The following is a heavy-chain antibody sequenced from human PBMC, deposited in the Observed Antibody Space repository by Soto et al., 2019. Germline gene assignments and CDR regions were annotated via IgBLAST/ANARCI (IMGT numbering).Heavy chain of an antibody. CDR2: IVVGTGST. V-gene: IGHV1-58*01. CDR3: AREAVYYYYGMDV. Sequence: SVKVSCKASGITFRRTAVQWMRQARGQRLEWIGRIVVGTGSTTYAQIVQERIAITRDTSISTAYMELSRLRSDDTAVYYCAREAVYYYYGMDVWGQGTTVTVSS. CDR1: GITFRRTA. J-gene: IGHJ6*02. D-gene: IGHD4-4*01.